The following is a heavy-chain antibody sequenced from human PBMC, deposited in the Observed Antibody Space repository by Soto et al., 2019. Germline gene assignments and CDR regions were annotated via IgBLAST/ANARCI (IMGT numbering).Heavy chain of an antibody. V-gene: IGHV3-66*01. CDR2: IYSGGST. Sequence: EVQLVESGGGLVQPGGSLRLSCAASGFTVSRNYMTWVRQAPGKGLEWVSVIYSGGSTYYADSVKGRFTISRDNSKYALYLQMNSLRAEDTAVYYCPRSGGNYWFDPWGQGTLVTVSS. CDR1: GFTVSRNY. CDR3: PRSGGNYWFDP. D-gene: IGHD2-21*02. J-gene: IGHJ5*02.